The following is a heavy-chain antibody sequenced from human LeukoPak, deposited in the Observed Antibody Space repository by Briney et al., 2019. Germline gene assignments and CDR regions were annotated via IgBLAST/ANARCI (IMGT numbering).Heavy chain of an antibody. J-gene: IGHJ4*02. CDR2: IYYSGST. Sequence: PSETLSLTCTVSGGFISSYYWSWLRQPPGEVLEWSGYIYYSGSTNYNPSLKSRVTISVDTSKNQFSLKLSSVTAADTAVYYCARRSRDGYNFVCWGQGTLVTVSS. CDR3: ARRSRDGYNFVC. CDR1: GGFISSYY. V-gene: IGHV4-59*13. D-gene: IGHD5-24*01.